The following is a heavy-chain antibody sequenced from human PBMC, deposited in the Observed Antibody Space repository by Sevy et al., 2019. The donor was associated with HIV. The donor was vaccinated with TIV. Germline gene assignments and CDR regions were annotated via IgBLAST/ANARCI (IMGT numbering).Heavy chain of an antibody. V-gene: IGHV3-30*18. CDR3: AQVGGSKWELFEFYAMHV. Sequence: GGSLRLSCAASGISFNNYGMHWDRRAPGKGLEWLAVISYDGTNQYYADSVKGRFTISRDDSKNTLDLQMNSLRVEDTAGYYCAQVGGSKWELFEFYAMHVWGQGTTVTVSS. D-gene: IGHD1-26*01. CDR2: ISYDGTNQ. CDR1: GISFNNYG. J-gene: IGHJ6*02.